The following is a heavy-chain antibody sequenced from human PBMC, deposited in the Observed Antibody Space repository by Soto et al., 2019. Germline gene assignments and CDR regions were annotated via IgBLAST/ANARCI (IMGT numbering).Heavy chain of an antibody. CDR1: GFTFSSYS. CDR2: ISSSSSYI. V-gene: IGHV3-21*01. CDR3: AREADYDFWSGYFGY. D-gene: IGHD3-3*01. J-gene: IGHJ4*02. Sequence: GSLKLSCAASGFTFSSYSMNWVRQAPGKGLEWVSSISSSSSYIYYADSVKGRFTISRDNAKNSLYLQMNSLRAEDTAVYYCAREADYDFWSGYFGYWGQGTLVTVSS.